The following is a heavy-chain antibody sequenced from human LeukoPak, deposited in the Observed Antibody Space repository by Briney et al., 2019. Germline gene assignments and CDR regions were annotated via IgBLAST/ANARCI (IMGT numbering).Heavy chain of an antibody. CDR2: ISWDGGRL. V-gene: IGHV3-43*01. D-gene: IGHD3-22*01. Sequence: PGGSLRLSWDGIGFTFGDYTLHWVRQAPGKGLEWVSLISWDGGRLFYADCVKGRLATYRDNSKASLYLQMNSLKTEDTAFYYCAKDGPGYYDSRGFFDYWGQGTLVTVSS. CDR1: GFTFGDYT. CDR3: AKDGPGYYDSRGFFDY. J-gene: IGHJ4*02.